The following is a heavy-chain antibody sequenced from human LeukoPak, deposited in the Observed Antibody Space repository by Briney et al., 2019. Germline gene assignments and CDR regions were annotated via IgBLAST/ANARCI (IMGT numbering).Heavy chain of an antibody. J-gene: IGHJ6*02. Sequence: PGGSLRLSCAASGFTFSSYSMNWVRQAPGKGLEWVSYISSSSSTIYYADSVKGRFTISRDNAKNSLYLQMNSLRAEDTAVYYCARAFVRNGMDVWGQGTTVTVSS. V-gene: IGHV3-48*01. CDR3: ARAFVRNGMDV. CDR2: ISSSSSTI. CDR1: GFTFSSYS. D-gene: IGHD2/OR15-2a*01.